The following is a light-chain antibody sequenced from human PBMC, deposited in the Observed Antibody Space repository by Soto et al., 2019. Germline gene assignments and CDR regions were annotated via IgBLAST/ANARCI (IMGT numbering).Light chain of an antibody. CDR1: QSVSSN. CDR3: QQYNSYPRT. J-gene: IGKJ2*01. Sequence: MTQSPATLSVSPGERATLSCRASQSVSSNLAWYQQKPGKAPKSLIYAASSLQSGVPSKFSGSGSGTDFTLTISSLQPEDFATYYCQQYNSYPRTFGQGTKLEIK. V-gene: IGKV1D-16*01. CDR2: AAS.